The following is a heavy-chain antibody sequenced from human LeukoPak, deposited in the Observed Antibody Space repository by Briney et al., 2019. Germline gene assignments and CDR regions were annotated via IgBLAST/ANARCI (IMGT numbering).Heavy chain of an antibody. Sequence: GGSLRLSCATSGFTFSSYAMNWVRQAPGKGLEWVSSISSSSSYIYYADSVKGRFTISRDNAKNSLYLQMNSLRAEDTAVYYCARDAISGTNAFDIWGQGTMVTVSS. J-gene: IGHJ3*02. D-gene: IGHD5-12*01. CDR2: ISSSSSYI. CDR3: ARDAISGTNAFDI. CDR1: GFTFSSYA. V-gene: IGHV3-21*01.